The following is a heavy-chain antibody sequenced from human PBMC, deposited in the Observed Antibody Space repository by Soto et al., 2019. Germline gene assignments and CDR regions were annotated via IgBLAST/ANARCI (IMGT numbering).Heavy chain of an antibody. D-gene: IGHD5-12*01. J-gene: IGHJ4*02. CDR1: GYTLTELS. Sequence: GASVKVSCKVSGYTLTELSMHWVRQAPGKGLEWMGGFDPEDGETIYAQKFQGRVTMTEDTSTDTAYMELSSLRSEDTAVYYCATVSVEMATIKSLDYWGQGTLVTVSS. V-gene: IGHV1-24*01. CDR2: FDPEDGET. CDR3: ATVSVEMATIKSLDY.